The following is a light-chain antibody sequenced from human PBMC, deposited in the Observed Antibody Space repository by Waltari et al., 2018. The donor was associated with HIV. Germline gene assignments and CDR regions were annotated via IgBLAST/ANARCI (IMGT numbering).Light chain of an antibody. V-gene: IGKV3-15*01. CDR2: GAS. CDR1: QSVSSN. Sequence: EIVMTQSPATLSVSPGERATLSCRASQSVSSNLAWYQHKPGQAPRLFIYGASTRATGIPARFSGSGSGTDFTLTISSLQSEDFAVYYGQQYSNWPRTFGQGTKVEIK. J-gene: IGKJ1*01. CDR3: QQYSNWPRT.